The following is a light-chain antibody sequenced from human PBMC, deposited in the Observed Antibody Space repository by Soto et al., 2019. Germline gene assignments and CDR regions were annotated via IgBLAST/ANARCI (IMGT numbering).Light chain of an antibody. Sequence: DIVMTQSPLSLPVTLGEPASISCRSSQSLLHSNGYNYLDWYLQKPGQSPQLLIYLGSNRASGVPDRFSGSGSGTDFTLKISRVEDEDVGVYYCMQALQTHTFGPGTKVDIK. CDR2: LGS. J-gene: IGKJ3*01. V-gene: IGKV2-28*01. CDR3: MQALQTHT. CDR1: QSLLHSNGYNY.